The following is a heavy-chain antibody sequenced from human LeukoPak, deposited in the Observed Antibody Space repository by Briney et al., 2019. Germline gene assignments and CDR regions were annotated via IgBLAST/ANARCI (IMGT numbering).Heavy chain of an antibody. CDR1: GGSISSYY. CDR2: IYYSGST. D-gene: IGHD5-18*01. V-gene: IGHV4-59*01. CDR3: ARGKYSYGSG. Sequence: SETLSLTCTVSGGSISSYYWSWIRQPPGKGLEWIGYIYYSGSTNYNPSLKSRVTISVDTSKNQFSLKLSSVTAADTAVYYCARGKYSYGSGWGQGTLVTVSS. J-gene: IGHJ4*02.